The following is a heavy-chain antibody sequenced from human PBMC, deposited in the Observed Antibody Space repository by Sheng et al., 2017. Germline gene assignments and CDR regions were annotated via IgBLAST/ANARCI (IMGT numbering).Heavy chain of an antibody. D-gene: IGHD2-21*02. V-gene: IGHV3-23*04. CDR2: ISGSGGST. CDR1: GFTFSSYA. J-gene: IGHJ4*02. CDR3: AKDWAFIVVVTAAFDY. Sequence: EVQLVESGGGLVQPGGSLRLSCAASGFTFSSYAMSWVRQAPGKGLEWVSAISGSGGSTYYADSVKGRFTISRDNSKNTLYLQMNSLRAEDTAVYYCAKDWAFIVVVTAAFDYWGQGTLVTVSS.